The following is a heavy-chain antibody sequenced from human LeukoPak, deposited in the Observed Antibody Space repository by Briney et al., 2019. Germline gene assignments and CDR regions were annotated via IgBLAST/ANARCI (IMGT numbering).Heavy chain of an antibody. CDR1: GGSFSGYY. Sequence: PSETLSLTCAVYGGSFSGYYWSWIRQPPGKGLEWIGEINHSGSTNYNPSLKSRVTISVDTSKNQFSLKLSSVTAADTAVYYCAREGVWGSYRYTGDYWGQGTLVTVSS. J-gene: IGHJ4*02. V-gene: IGHV4-34*01. CDR3: AREGVWGSYRYTGDY. CDR2: INHSGST. D-gene: IGHD3-16*02.